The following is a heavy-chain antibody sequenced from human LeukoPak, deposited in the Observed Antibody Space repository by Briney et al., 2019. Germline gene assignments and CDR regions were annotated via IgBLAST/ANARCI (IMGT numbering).Heavy chain of an antibody. J-gene: IGHJ6*02. CDR3: ARDPYSSSWYLHYYYGMDV. CDR2: IIPILGIA. Sequence: SVKVSCKASGGTFSSYAISWVRQAPGQGLEWMGRIIPILGIANYAQKFQGRVTITADKSTSTAYMELSSLRSEDTAVYYCARDPYSSSWYLHYYYGMDVWGQGTTVTVSS. V-gene: IGHV1-69*04. CDR1: GGTFSSYA. D-gene: IGHD6-13*01.